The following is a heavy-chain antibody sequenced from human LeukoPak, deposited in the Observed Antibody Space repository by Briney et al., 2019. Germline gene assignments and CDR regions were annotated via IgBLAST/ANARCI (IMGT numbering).Heavy chain of an antibody. CDR2: ISGSGGST. V-gene: IGHV3-23*01. D-gene: IGHD1-26*01. CDR3: ASGSPTGYYYMDV. CDR1: GFTFSSYG. J-gene: IGHJ6*03. Sequence: GGSLRLSCAASGFTFSSYGMRWVRQAPGKGLEWVSTISGSGGSTYYAGSVKGRFTISRDNSKNTLYLQMNSLRAEDTAVYYCASGSPTGYYYMDVWSEGTTVTISS.